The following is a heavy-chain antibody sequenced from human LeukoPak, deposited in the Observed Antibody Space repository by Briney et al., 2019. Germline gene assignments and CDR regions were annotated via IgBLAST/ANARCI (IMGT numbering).Heavy chain of an antibody. CDR1: GGTFSSYA. J-gene: IGHJ4*02. Sequence: ASVKVSCKASGGTFSSYAISWVRQAPGQGLEWMGRIIPIFGTANHAQKFQGRVTITTDESTSTAYMELSSLRSEDTAVYYCASRITGTTDYFDYWGQGTLVTVSS. CDR2: IIPIFGTA. D-gene: IGHD1-7*01. CDR3: ASRITGTTDYFDY. V-gene: IGHV1-69*05.